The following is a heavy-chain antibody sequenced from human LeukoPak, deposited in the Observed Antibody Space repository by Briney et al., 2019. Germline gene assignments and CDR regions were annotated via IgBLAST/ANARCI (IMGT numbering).Heavy chain of an antibody. CDR3: ARRREYYYDSSGYYYRYFDY. D-gene: IGHD3-22*01. CDR1: GFTFRDYY. J-gene: IGHJ4*02. CDR2: ISSSGSNI. Sequence: GGSLRLSCAASGFTFRDYYMSWIRQAPGKGLEWVSYISSSGSNIYYADSVKGRFTISRDNAKNSLYLQMNSLRAEDTAVYYCARRREYYYDSSGYYYRYFDYWGQGTLVTVSS. V-gene: IGHV3-11*04.